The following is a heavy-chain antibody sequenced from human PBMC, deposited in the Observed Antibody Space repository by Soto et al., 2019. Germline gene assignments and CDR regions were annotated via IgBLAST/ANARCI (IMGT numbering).Heavy chain of an antibody. Sequence: KTSETLSLTCAVSGGSISSSNWWSWVRQPPGKGLEWIGEIYHSGSTNYNPSLKSRVTISVDKSKNQFSLKLSSVTAADTAVYYCARVRYYYGSGSYYPEYSYGMDVWGQGTTVTVSS. CDR2: IYHSGST. D-gene: IGHD3-10*01. J-gene: IGHJ6*02. V-gene: IGHV4-4*02. CDR1: GGSISSSNW. CDR3: ARVRYYYGSGSYYPEYSYGMDV.